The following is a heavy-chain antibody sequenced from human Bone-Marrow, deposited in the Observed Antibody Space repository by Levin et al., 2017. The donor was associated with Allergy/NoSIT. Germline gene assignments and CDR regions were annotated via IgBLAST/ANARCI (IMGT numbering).Heavy chain of an antibody. CDR1: GGSISSSNW. J-gene: IGHJ5*02. D-gene: IGHD4-17*01. Sequence: KASETLSLTCAVSGGSISSSNWWSWVRQPPGKGLEWIGEIYHSGSTNYNPSLKSRVTISVDKSKNQFSLKLSSVTAADTAVYYCASGRTYGRRFWFDPWGQGTLVTVSS. CDR2: IYHSGST. CDR3: ASGRTYGRRFWFDP. V-gene: IGHV4-4*02.